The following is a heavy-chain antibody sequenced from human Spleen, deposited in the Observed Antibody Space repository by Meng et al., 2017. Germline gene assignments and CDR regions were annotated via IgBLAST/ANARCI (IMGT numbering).Heavy chain of an antibody. CDR2: INWNSGST. D-gene: IGHD4-23*01. Sequence: SLKISCAASGFSFGDYAMHWVRQPPGKGLEWVSGINWNSGSTGYGDSVKGRFTISRDNAKNSLYLQMNSLRAEDMAFYFCAKGHDYGGSSGGYFDYWGQGTLVTVSS. V-gene: IGHV3-9*03. J-gene: IGHJ4*02. CDR3: AKGHDYGGSSGGYFDY. CDR1: GFSFGDYA.